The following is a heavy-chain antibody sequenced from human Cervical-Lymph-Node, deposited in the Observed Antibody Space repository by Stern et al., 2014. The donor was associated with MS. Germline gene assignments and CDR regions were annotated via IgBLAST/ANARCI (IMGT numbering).Heavy chain of an antibody. CDR2: IRSKAKVHAK. J-gene: IGHJ5*02. D-gene: IGHD2-2*01. CDR1: GFTFSGAV. V-gene: IGHV3-73*01. Sequence: VQLVESGGGLVQPGGSLKLSCAASGFTFSGAVLHWVRQASGKGLEWIGRIRSKAKVHAKTYAAAVEGRFTISRNDSKNTAYLQMNSLKTDDTAVYYCPRTARGCSTTSCLDPWGQGTLVIVS. CDR3: PRTARGCSTTSCLDP.